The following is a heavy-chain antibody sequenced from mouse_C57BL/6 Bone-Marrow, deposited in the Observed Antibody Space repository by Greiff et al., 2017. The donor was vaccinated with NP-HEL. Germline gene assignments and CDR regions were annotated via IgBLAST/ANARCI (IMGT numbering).Heavy chain of an antibody. V-gene: IGHV1-26*01. Sequence: EVQLQQSGPELVKPGASVKISCKASGYTFTDYYMNWVKQSHGKSLEWIGDINPNNGGTSYNQKFKGKATLTVDKSSSTAYMELRSLTSEDSAVYYCARPITGWVYYAMDYWGQGTSVTVSS. D-gene: IGHD3-1*01. CDR1: GYTFTDYY. CDR2: INPNNGGT. J-gene: IGHJ4*01. CDR3: ARPITGWVYYAMDY.